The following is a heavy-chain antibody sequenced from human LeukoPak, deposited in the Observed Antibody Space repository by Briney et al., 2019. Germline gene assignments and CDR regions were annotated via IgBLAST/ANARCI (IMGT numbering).Heavy chain of an antibody. CDR1: GYTFTSYG. J-gene: IGHJ4*02. Sequence: GASVKVSCKASGYTFTSYGISWVRQAPGQGLEWMGWISAYNGNTNYAQKLQGRVTMTTDTSTSTAYMELRSLRPDDTAVYYCARDLKYYDSSGYYQRGGYFDYWGQGTLVTVSS. CDR3: ARDLKYYDSSGYYQRGGYFDY. D-gene: IGHD3-22*01. V-gene: IGHV1-18*01. CDR2: ISAYNGNT.